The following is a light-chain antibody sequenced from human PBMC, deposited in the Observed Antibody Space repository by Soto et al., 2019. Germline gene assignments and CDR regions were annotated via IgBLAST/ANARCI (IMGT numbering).Light chain of an antibody. Sequence: DIQLTQSPSFLSASVGDRVTFTCRASQVISNFLAWYQQKPGEAPKLLIYAASTLQSGVPSRVSGSGSGTEFTLTLSSLQTEDSATYYCQQLNSYPLTFGEGTKVEIK. CDR2: AAS. CDR1: QVISNF. J-gene: IGKJ4*01. CDR3: QQLNSYPLT. V-gene: IGKV1-9*01.